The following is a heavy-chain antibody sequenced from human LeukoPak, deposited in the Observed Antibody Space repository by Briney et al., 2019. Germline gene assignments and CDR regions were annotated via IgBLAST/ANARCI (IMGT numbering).Heavy chain of an antibody. J-gene: IGHJ4*02. CDR3: NLINGDRTGY. Sequence: GGSLRLSCAASGFTFSGSAMHWVRQASGKGLEWVGRIRSKANSYATAYAAWVKGRFTISRDDSKNTAYLQMNSLKTEETAVYYCNLINGDRTGYWGQGTLVSVSS. D-gene: IGHD4-17*01. CDR1: GFTFSGSA. CDR2: IRSKANSYAT. V-gene: IGHV3-73*01.